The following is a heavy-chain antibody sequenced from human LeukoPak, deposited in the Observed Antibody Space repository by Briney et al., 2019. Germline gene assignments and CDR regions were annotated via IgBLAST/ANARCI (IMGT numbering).Heavy chain of an antibody. Sequence: SEILSLTCVVSDFSISSGHYWGWIRQPPGKGLEWIGTIYHSGSTYYTPSLQSRVTISVDMSKNQFSLRLSRVTVADTAVYFCAGSTFSHASTGGYDYWGQGILVTVSS. CDR3: AGSTFSHASTGGYDY. CDR1: DFSISSGHY. V-gene: IGHV4-38-2*01. J-gene: IGHJ4*02. CDR2: IYHSGST. D-gene: IGHD3-22*01.